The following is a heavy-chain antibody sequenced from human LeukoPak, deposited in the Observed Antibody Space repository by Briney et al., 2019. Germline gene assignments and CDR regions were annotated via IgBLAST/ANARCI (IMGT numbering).Heavy chain of an antibody. J-gene: IGHJ4*02. CDR1: GGSISSYY. V-gene: IGHV4-59*01. Sequence: SETLSLTCTVSGGSISSYYWNWIRQPPGKGLEWIGYIYYSGSTDYNPSLKSRVTISVDTSKNQFSLKLSSVTAADTAVYYCAKAGYSSEYYFDYWGQGTLVTVSS. CDR3: AKAGYSSEYYFDY. D-gene: IGHD6-19*01. CDR2: IYYSGST.